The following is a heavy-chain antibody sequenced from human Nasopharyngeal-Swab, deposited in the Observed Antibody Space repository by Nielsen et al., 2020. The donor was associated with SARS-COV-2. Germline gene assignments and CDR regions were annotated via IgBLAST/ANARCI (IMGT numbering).Heavy chain of an antibody. J-gene: IGHJ6*02. CDR3: ASLLWFGELPSDDYYYGMDV. V-gene: IGHV3-11*04. D-gene: IGHD3-10*01. CDR1: GFSFSEYY. CDR2: ISSSGSIT. Sequence: GESLKISCAASGFSFSEYYMSWIRQAPGKGLEWISDISSSGSITHYADSMKGRFTISRDNAKKSLYLQMNSLRAEDTAVYYCASLLWFGELPSDDYYYGMDVWGQGTTVTVSS.